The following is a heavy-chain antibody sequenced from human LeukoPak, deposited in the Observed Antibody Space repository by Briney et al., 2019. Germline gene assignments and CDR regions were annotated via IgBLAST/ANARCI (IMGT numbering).Heavy chain of an antibody. V-gene: IGHV4-59*08. CDR3: ARPDSSGYHDP. J-gene: IGHJ5*02. CDR1: GGSISGYY. D-gene: IGHD3-22*01. Sequence: PSETLSLTCTVSGGSISGYYWSWFRQPPGKGLEWIGYIYYSGNTNYHPSLKSRVTVSLDTSKNQFSLKLSSVTAADTAVYYCARPDSSGYHDPWGQGTLVTVSS. CDR2: IYYSGNT.